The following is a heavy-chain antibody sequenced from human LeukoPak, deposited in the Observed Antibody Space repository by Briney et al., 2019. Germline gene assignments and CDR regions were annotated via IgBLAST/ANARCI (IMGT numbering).Heavy chain of an antibody. CDR1: GFTFSSYA. J-gene: IGHJ4*02. D-gene: IGHD6-19*01. CDR3: AKDVGSSGLLDY. Sequence: GASLRLSCAASGFTFSSYAMSWVRQAPGKGLEWVSVVSGSGGSTYYADSVKGRFTISRDNSKNTLYLQMNSLRAEDTAVYYCAKDVGSSGLLDYWGQGTLVTVSS. CDR2: VSGSGGST. V-gene: IGHV3-23*01.